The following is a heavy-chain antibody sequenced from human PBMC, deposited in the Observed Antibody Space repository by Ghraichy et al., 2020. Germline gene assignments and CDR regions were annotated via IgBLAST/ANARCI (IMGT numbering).Heavy chain of an antibody. CDR3: TRDGSKGARGDAFDI. D-gene: IGHD4/OR15-4a*01. V-gene: IGHV4-4*07. J-gene: IGHJ3*02. CDR2: IDPRGKT. CDR1: GDSISSSY. Sequence: SETLSLTCSVSGDSISSSYWSWIRQPAGKGLEWIGRIDPRGKTNNNPSLNSRVTLSLDTSKTHFYLRLNSVTAADTAVYYYTRDGSKGARGDAFDIWGQGTMVTVSS.